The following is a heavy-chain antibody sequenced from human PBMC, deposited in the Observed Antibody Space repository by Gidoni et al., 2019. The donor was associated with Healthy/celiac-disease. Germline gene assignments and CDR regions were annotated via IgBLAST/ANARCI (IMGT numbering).Heavy chain of an antibody. CDR2: ISSSSSNL. Sequence: EVQLVASGGGLVKTGGSLRITCADLEFTFSRYHIKWIRQSTGKGMYWLSSISSSSSNLSYADSVKGRFTISRDNAKNSLYLLMNSLRDEETAVYYCAIDLNGYSGYDLDRGVYYGMDVWGQGTTVTVSS. V-gene: IGHV3-21*01. CDR1: EFTFSRYH. D-gene: IGHD5-12*01. J-gene: IGHJ6*02. CDR3: AIDLNGYSGYDLDRGVYYGMDV.